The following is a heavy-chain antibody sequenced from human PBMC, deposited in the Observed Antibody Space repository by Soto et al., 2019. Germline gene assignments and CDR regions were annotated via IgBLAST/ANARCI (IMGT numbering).Heavy chain of an antibody. V-gene: IGHV1-3*01. CDR2: INAGNGNT. CDR1: GYTFTSYA. D-gene: IGHD2-2*01. Sequence: ASVKVPCKASGYTFTSYAMHWVRQAPGQRLEWMGWINAGNGNTKYSQKFQGRVTITRDTSASTAYMELSSLRSDDTAVYYCAREDRDRETGLVPAAIDGMDVWGQGTTVTVSS. J-gene: IGHJ6*02. CDR3: AREDRDRETGLVPAAIDGMDV.